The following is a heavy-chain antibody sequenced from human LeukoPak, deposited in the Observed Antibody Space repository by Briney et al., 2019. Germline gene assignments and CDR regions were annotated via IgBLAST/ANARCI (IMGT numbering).Heavy chain of an antibody. V-gene: IGHV4-4*07. CDR2: IYTSGST. CDR3: ARDPGITGTLDAFDI. D-gene: IGHD1-7*01. CDR1: GGSISSYY. Sequence: LETLSLTCTVSGGSISSYYWSWIRQPAGKGLEWIGRIYTSGSTNYNPSLKSRVTMSVDTSKNQFSLKLSSVTAADTAVYYCARDPGITGTLDAFDIWGQGTMVTVSS. J-gene: IGHJ3*02.